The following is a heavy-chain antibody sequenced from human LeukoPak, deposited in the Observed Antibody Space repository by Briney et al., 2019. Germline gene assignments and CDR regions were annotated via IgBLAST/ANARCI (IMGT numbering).Heavy chain of an antibody. CDR3: ARGTRVP. CDR1: GGSISSYY. V-gene: IGHV4-59*12. Sequence: SETLSLTCTVSGGSISSYYWSWIRQPPGKGLEWIGYIYYSGSTNYNPSLKSRVTISVDTSKNQFSLKLSSVTAADTAMYYCARGTRVPWGQGTLVTVSS. J-gene: IGHJ5*02. CDR2: IYYSGST. D-gene: IGHD1-1*01.